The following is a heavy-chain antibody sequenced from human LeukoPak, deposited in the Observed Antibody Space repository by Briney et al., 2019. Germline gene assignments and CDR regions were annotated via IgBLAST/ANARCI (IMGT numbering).Heavy chain of an antibody. CDR2: VYYKGNT. J-gene: IGHJ3*02. CDR1: GGSVGSSSYY. Sequence: PSETLSLTCIVSGGSVGSSSYYWGWIRQPPGRGLEWIGSVYYKGNTYYTPSLKSRVTMSVDTSKNQFSLKLTSVTAADTAVYYCARDRWVQLWSDAFDIWGQGTMVTVSS. CDR3: ARDRWVQLWSDAFDI. V-gene: IGHV4-39*07. D-gene: IGHD5-18*01.